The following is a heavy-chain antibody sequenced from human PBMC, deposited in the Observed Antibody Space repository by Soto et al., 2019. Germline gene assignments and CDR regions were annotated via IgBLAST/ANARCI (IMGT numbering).Heavy chain of an antibody. D-gene: IGHD2-2*01. V-gene: IGHV1-18*01. Sequence: ASVKVSCKASGYTFTSYGISWVRQAPGQGLEWMGWISAYNGNTNYAQKLQGRVTMTTDTSTSTACMELRSLRSDDTAVYYCARRTAGSSCYDYWGQGTLVTVSS. CDR3: ARRTAGSSCYDY. J-gene: IGHJ4*02. CDR1: GYTFTSYG. CDR2: ISAYNGNT.